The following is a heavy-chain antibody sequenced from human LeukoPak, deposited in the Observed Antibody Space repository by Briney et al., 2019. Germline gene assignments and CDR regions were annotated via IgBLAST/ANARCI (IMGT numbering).Heavy chain of an antibody. CDR3: AELGITMIGGV. CDR1: GFTFSSYS. V-gene: IGHV3-21*01. J-gene: IGHJ6*04. D-gene: IGHD3-10*02. Sequence: PGGSLRLSCAASGFTFSSYSMNWVRQAPGQGLEWVSSISISSSYIYYADSVKGRFTISRDNAKNSLYLQMNSLRAEDTAVYYCAELGITMIGGVWGKGTTVTISS. CDR2: ISISSSYI.